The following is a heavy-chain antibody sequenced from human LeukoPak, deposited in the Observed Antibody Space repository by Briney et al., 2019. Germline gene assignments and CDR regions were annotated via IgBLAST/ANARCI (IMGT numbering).Heavy chain of an antibody. J-gene: IGHJ4*02. CDR2: ISSRSSTI. D-gene: IGHD3-10*01. V-gene: IGHV3-48*01. CDR1: GFTFSSYE. CDR3: ARDGYYYGSGSYYKVDFDY. Sequence: PGGSLRLSCAASGFTFSSYEMNWVRQAPGKGLEWVSYISSRSSTIHYADSVKGRFAISRDNAKNPLYLQMNSLRAEDTAVYYCARDGYYYGSGSYYKVDFDYWGQGTLVTVSS.